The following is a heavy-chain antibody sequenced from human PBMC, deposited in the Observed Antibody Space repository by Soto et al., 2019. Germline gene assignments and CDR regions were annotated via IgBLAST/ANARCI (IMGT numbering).Heavy chain of an antibody. CDR3: AHRNTQDTLSYVIFAY. D-gene: IGHD3-9*01. Sequence: DSGPTLVNPTQTLTLTCTFSGFSLSTSGVGVGWIRQPPGKALEWLALIYWDDDRRYNPSLKSRLAITKDTSKNQVVLTMSNIDPVDTATYYCAHRNTQDTLSYVIFAYWGKGTLVTVAS. J-gene: IGHJ4*02. V-gene: IGHV2-5*02. CDR1: GFSLSTSGVG. CDR2: IYWDDDR.